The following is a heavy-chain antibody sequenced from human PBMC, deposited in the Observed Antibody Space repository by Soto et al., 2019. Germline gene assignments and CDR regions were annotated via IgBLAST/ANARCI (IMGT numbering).Heavy chain of an antibody. J-gene: IGHJ4*02. CDR3: AREGKLAFDY. D-gene: IGHD6-6*01. Sequence: GSVNVSCKASGYTFTGYYVHLVRQAPGQGLEWMGWINPNSGGTNYAQKFQGRVTMTRDTSISTAYMELSRLRSDDTAVYYCAREGKLAFDYWGQGTLVTGSS. CDR1: GYTFTGYY. CDR2: INPNSGGT. V-gene: IGHV1-2*02.